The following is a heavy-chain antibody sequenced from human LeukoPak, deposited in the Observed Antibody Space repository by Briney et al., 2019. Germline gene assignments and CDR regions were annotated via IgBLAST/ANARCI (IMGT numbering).Heavy chain of an antibody. Sequence: PGRSLRPSCAPSGFSFGDFAMHWVRQAPGKGLEWVALISYDGGNIYYADSVRGRFTISRDNSKNMLFLHMNSLRPEDTAVYYCARDPPFRSGWSQNLFDHWGQGTLVTVSS. D-gene: IGHD6-19*01. CDR2: ISYDGGNI. CDR3: ARDPPFRSGWSQNLFDH. CDR1: GFSFGDFA. V-gene: IGHV3-30*04. J-gene: IGHJ4*02.